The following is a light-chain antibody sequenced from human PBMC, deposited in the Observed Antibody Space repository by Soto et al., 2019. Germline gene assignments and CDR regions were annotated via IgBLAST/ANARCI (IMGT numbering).Light chain of an antibody. CDR3: QQYGSSPLT. CDR2: GAS. CDR1: QSVSSSS. Sequence: EIVLTQSPGTLSLSPGERATLSGRASQSVSSSSLAWYQQRPGQAPRLLIYGASIRATDIPDRFSGSGSGTDFTLTISRLEPEDFAVYYCQQYGSSPLTFGGGTKVEIK. V-gene: IGKV3-20*01. J-gene: IGKJ4*01.